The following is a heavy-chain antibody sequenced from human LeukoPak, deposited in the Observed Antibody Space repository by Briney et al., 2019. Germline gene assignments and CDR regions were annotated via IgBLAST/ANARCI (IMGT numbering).Heavy chain of an antibody. D-gene: IGHD6-19*01. CDR1: GFTFSSYS. CDR3: AKDGGSHGAFDI. J-gene: IGHJ3*02. CDR2: ISYDGSNK. Sequence: PGGSLRLSCAASGFTFSSYSMNWVRQAPGKGLEWVAVISYDGSNKYYADSVKGRFTISRDNSKNTLYLQMNSLRAEDTAVYYCAKDGGSHGAFDIWGQGTMVTVSS. V-gene: IGHV3-30*18.